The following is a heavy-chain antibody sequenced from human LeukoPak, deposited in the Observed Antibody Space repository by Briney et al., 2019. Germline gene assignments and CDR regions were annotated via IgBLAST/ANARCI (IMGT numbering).Heavy chain of an antibody. V-gene: IGHV3-30*04. J-gene: IGHJ4*02. D-gene: IGHD7-27*01. CDR1: GFTFSSYA. CDR3: ASPSIHELGGFFDS. CDR2: ISYDGSNK. Sequence: GGSLRLSCAASGFTFSSYAMHWVRQAPAKGLECVAVISYDGSNKYYAGTLKGRLIIPRDNYKNTLYVQMNSLTDEETHGCYCASPSIHELGGFFDSWGPGTLVTVSS.